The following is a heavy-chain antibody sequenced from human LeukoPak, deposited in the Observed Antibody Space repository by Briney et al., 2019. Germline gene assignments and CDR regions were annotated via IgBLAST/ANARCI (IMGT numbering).Heavy chain of an antibody. CDR1: GGSISSSNYY. D-gene: IGHD5-12*01. Sequence: SETLSLTCTVSGGSISSSNYYWGWIRQPPGKGLEWIGSIYYSGSTYYNPSLKSRVTISVDTSKNQFSLKLSSVTAADTAVYYCARQRGYGYYYYMDVWGKGTTVTISS. V-gene: IGHV4-39*01. CDR3: ARQRGYGYYYYMDV. J-gene: IGHJ6*03. CDR2: IYYSGST.